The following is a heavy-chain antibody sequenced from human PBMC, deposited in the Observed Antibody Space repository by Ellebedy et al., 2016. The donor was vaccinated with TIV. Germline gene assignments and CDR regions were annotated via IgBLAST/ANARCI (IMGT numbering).Heavy chain of an antibody. CDR3: ARGEWNEYNDPIGADLIKNWFDS. V-gene: IGHV4-61*08. D-gene: IGHD3-3*01. CDR2: VYYSGYT. J-gene: IGHJ5*01. CDR1: GGSVSSADSY. Sequence: SETLSLTXTVSGGSVSSADSYWSWIRQPPGKGLEWIGYVYYSGYTHYNPSLKTRVTISMDTSKNQFSLKLNSVTAADTALYYCARGEWNEYNDPIGADLIKNWFDSWGQGTLVTVSS.